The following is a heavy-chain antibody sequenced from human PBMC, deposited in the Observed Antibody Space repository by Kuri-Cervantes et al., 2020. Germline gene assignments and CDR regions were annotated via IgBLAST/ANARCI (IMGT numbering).Heavy chain of an antibody. D-gene: IGHD1-26*01. CDR3: ARGSGGMGFDP. V-gene: IGHV1-24*01. CDR1: GYTLTELS. Sequence: ASVKVSCKVSGYTLTELSMHWVRQAPGKGLEWMGGFDPEDGETIYAQKFQGRVTMTRNTSISTAYMELSSLRSEDTAVYYCARGSGGMGFDPWGQGTLVTVSS. J-gene: IGHJ5*02. CDR2: FDPEDGET.